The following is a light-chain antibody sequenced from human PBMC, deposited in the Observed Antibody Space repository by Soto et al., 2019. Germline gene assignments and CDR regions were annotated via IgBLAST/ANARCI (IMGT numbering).Light chain of an antibody. CDR2: DVT. CDR3: SSFTRSTTYV. CDR1: SSDVGAYNF. V-gene: IGLV2-14*03. Sequence: QSVLTQPASVSGSPGQSITISCTGTSSDVGAYNFVSWYQQHPGRAPELIIYDVTDRPSGVSDRFSGSKSGDTASLTISGLQAEDEADYYCSSFTRSTTYVFGTGTKVTVL. J-gene: IGLJ1*01.